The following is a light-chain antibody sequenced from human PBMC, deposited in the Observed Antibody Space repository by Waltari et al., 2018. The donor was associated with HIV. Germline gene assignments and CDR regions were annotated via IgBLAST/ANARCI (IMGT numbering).Light chain of an antibody. J-gene: IGLJ1*01. Sequence: QSVLTQPPSASATPGQRVIVPCSGSRIKLGRNFVSWCQQRPGTAPKVLIFRDNQRPSGVPDRFSGSKSGASASLAISGLRSEDEADYYCAAWDDSLSGSYVFGPGTKVTVL. CDR2: RDN. V-gene: IGLV1-47*01. CDR1: RIKLGRNF. CDR3: AAWDDSLSGSYV.